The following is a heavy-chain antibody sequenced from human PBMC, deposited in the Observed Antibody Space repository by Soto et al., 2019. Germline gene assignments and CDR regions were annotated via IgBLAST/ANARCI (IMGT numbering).Heavy chain of an antibody. CDR3: ARSSTYYYDSSGYYAPSWFDP. J-gene: IGHJ5*02. Sequence: GASVKVSCKASGYTFTSYAMHWVRQAPGQRLEWMGWINAGNGNTKYSQKFQGRVTITRDTSASTAYMELSSLRSVDTAVYYCARSSTYYYDSSGYYAPSWFDPWGQGTLVTVSS. V-gene: IGHV1-3*01. CDR2: INAGNGNT. D-gene: IGHD3-22*01. CDR1: GYTFTSYA.